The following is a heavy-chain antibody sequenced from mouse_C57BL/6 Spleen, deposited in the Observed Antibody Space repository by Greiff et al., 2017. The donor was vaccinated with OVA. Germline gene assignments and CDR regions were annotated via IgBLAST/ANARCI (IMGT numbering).Heavy chain of an antibody. V-gene: IGHV1-54*01. J-gene: IGHJ4*01. Sequence: LVESGAELVRPGTSVKVSCKASGYAFTNYLIEWVKQRPGQGLEWIGVINPGSGGTNYNEKFKGKATLTADKSSSTAYMQLSSLTSEDSAVYFCARSYYAMDYWGQGTSVTVSS. CDR3: ARSYYAMDY. CDR2: INPGSGGT. CDR1: GYAFTNYL.